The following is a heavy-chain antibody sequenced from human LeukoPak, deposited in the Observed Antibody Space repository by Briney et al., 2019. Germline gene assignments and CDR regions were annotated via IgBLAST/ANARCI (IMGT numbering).Heavy chain of an antibody. D-gene: IGHD3-22*01. Sequence: PSETLSLTCTVSGGSISSGSYYWSWIRQPAGKGLEWIGRIYTSGSTNYNPSLKSRVTISVDTSKNQFSLKLSSVTAADTAVYYCARETTYYYDSWKNDWGQGTLVTVSS. CDR2: IYTSGST. CDR3: ARETTYYYDSWKND. CDR1: GGSISSGSYY. J-gene: IGHJ4*02. V-gene: IGHV4-61*02.